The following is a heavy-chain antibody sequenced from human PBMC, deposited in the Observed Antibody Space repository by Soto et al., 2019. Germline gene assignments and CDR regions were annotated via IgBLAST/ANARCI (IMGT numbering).Heavy chain of an antibody. CDR3: ARAVSTKTAPMDY. CDR1: GYTFTTYY. CDR2: ITPRSGST. V-gene: IGHV1-46*01. D-gene: IGHD4-17*01. Sequence: QVQLVQSGAEVKNPGASVKMSCKASGYTFTTYYMHWLRQARGQGLEWMGIITPRSGSTRYGQRFQDRVTMTRDTSTSTVYMELGSLRSEDTAVYYCARAVSTKTAPMDYWGQGTLVTVSS. J-gene: IGHJ4*02.